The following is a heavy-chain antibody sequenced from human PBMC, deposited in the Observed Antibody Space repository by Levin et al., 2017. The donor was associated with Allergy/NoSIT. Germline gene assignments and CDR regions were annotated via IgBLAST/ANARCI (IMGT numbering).Heavy chain of an antibody. Sequence: ASVKVSCKASGYTFTGYYMHWVRQAPGQGLEWMGWINPNSGGTNYAQKFQGRVTMTRDTSISTAYMELSRLRSDDTAVYYRARVRVTMVRGNSGFDPWGQGTLVTVSS. J-gene: IGHJ5*02. CDR3: ARVRVTMVRGNSGFDP. CDR1: GYTFTGYY. D-gene: IGHD3-10*01. V-gene: IGHV1-2*02. CDR2: INPNSGGT.